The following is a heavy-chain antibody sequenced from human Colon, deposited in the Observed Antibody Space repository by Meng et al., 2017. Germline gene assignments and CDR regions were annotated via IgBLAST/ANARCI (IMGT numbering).Heavy chain of an antibody. V-gene: IGHV3-74*01. CDR2: INSDGSST. Sequence: GESLKISCAASGFTFSSYWMHWVRQAPGKGLVWVSRINSDGSSTSYADSVKGRFTISRDNAKNTLYLQMNSLRAEDTAVYYCARADYPGYSSGWYVVTHYYYYGMAVWGQGNTVNVAS. CDR3: ARADYPGYSSGWYVVTHYYYYGMAV. D-gene: IGHD6-19*01. J-gene: IGHJ6*02. CDR1: GFTFSSYW.